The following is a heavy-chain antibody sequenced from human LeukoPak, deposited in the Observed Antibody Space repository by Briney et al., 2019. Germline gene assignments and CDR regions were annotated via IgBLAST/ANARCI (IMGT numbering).Heavy chain of an antibody. J-gene: IGHJ4*02. V-gene: IGHV3-48*02. CDR3: ARAQYCGGDCYWSFDY. CDR1: GFTFSRST. Sequence: GGSLRLSCAVSGFTFSRSTMNWVRQAPGKGLEWVSYISGSSTTIYYADSVKGRFTISRDNAKNSLYLQMNSLRDEDTAVYYCARAQYCGGDCYWSFDYWGQGTLVTVSS. CDR2: ISGSSTTI. D-gene: IGHD2-21*02.